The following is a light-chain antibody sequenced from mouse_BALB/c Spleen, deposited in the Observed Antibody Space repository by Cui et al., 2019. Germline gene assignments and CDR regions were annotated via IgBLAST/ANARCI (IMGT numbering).Light chain of an antibody. CDR2: WAS. V-gene: IGKV6-23*01. CDR1: QDVGTT. J-gene: IGKJ5*01. Sequence: DIVMTQSHKFMSTSVGDRVSITCKASQDVGTTVAWYQQKPGQSPKLLIYWASTRHTGVPDRFTGSVSGTDFTLTISSVQSEDLADYFCQQYDHYPPSLTFGAGTKLELK. CDR3: QQYDHYPPSLT.